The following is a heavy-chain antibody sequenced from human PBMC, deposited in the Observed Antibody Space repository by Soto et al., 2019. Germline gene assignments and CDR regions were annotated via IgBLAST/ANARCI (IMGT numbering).Heavy chain of an antibody. CDR3: ASESGDIVVVPADNWFDP. CDR1: GGTFSSYT. CDR2: IIPILGIA. D-gene: IGHD2-2*01. J-gene: IGHJ5*02. V-gene: IGHV1-69*02. Sequence: ASVKVSCKASGGTFSSYTISWVRQAPGQGLEWMGRIIPILGIANYAQKFQGRVTITADKSTSTAYMELSSLRSEDTAVYYCASESGDIVVVPADNWFDPWGQGTLVTVSS.